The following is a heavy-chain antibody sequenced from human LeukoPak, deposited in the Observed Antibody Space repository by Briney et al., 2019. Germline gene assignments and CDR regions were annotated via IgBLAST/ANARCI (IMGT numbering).Heavy chain of an antibody. CDR3: ASLGPVDTAMVPIDY. J-gene: IGHJ4*02. CDR2: FNPNSGAT. CDR1: GYTFSDFY. D-gene: IGHD5-18*01. V-gene: IGHV1-2*02. Sequence: ASVKVSCKASGYTFSDFYIHWVRQAPGQGLEWMGWFNPNSGATNYAQKFQGRVTMTRDTSISTAYMELSRLRSDDTAVYYCASLGPVDTAMVPIDYWGQGTLVTVSS.